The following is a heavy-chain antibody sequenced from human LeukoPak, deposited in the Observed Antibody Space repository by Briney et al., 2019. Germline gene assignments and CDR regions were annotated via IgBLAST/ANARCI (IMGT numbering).Heavy chain of an antibody. CDR3: ARDHRPLGEPVLDYYYYMDV. Sequence: GGSLRLSCAASGFTFRNYAMHWVRQAPGKGLEYVSAISSNGGITYYANSVKGRFTISRDNSKNTLYLQMGSLRAEDTAVYYCARDHRPLGEPVLDYYYYMDVWGKGTTVTVSS. D-gene: IGHD3-10*01. J-gene: IGHJ6*03. V-gene: IGHV3-64*01. CDR1: GFTFRNYA. CDR2: ISSNGGIT.